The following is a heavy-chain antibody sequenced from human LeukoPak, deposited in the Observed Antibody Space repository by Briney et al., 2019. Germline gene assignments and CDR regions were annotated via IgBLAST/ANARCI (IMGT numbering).Heavy chain of an antibody. J-gene: IGHJ3*02. CDR1: GFTFTSSA. CDR2: IVVGSGNT. D-gene: IGHD3-22*01. Sequence: SVTVSCKASGFTFTSSAVQWVRQARGQRLEWIGWIVVGSGNTNYAQKFQERVTITRDMSTSTAYMELSSLRSEDTAVYYCAADSSGYISNDAFDIWGQGTMVTVSS. V-gene: IGHV1-58*01. CDR3: AADSSGYISNDAFDI.